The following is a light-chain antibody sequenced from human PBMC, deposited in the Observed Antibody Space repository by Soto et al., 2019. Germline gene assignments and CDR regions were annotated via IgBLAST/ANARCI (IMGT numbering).Light chain of an antibody. CDR1: QSVGSN. CDR3: QQYTNWPYT. J-gene: IGKJ2*01. Sequence: IVMTQSPATLSVSPGERASLSCRASQSVGSNLAWYQQTAGQAPRLLIYGASTRATGIPARFSGSGSGTEFNLTIRSLQSEDFAVYSCQQYTNWPYTFGQGTKLEIK. CDR2: GAS. V-gene: IGKV3-15*01.